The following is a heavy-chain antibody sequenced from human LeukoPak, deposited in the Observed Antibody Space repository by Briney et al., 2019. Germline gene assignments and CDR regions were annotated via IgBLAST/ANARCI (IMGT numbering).Heavy chain of an antibody. CDR3: ARVGYYDSSGYYSDWFDP. D-gene: IGHD3-22*01. CDR2: IIPIFGTA. J-gene: IGHJ5*02. Sequence: SVKVSCKTSGYTFTSYYMHWVRQAPGQGLEWMGGIIPIFGTANYAQKFQGRVTITTDESTSTAYMELSSLRSEDTAVYYCARVGYYDSSGYYSDWFDPWGQGTLVTVSS. CDR1: GYTFTSYY. V-gene: IGHV1-69*05.